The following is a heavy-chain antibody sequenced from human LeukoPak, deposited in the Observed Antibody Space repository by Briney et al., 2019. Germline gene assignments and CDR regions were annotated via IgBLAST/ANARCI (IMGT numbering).Heavy chain of an antibody. CDR3: AREPLYEDYYYYGMDV. D-gene: IGHD5/OR15-5a*01. CDR1: GFTFSSYA. CDR2: ISYDGSNK. J-gene: IGHJ6*02. Sequence: PGGSLRLSCAASGFTFSSYAMSWVRQAPGKGLEWVAVISYDGSNKYYADSVKGRFTISRDNSKNTLYLQMNSLRAEDTAVYYCAREPLYEDYYYYGMDVWGQGTTVTVSS. V-gene: IGHV3-30-3*01.